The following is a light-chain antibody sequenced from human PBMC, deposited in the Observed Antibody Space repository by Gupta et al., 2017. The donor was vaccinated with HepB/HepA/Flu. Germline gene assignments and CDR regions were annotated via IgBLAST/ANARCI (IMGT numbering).Light chain of an antibody. CDR1: ASNIGAASD. CDR2: GNT. J-gene: IGLJ2*01. V-gene: IGLV1-40*01. Sequence: QSVLTQPPSVSGAPGQRVTISCTGGASNIGAASDVHWYQQRPGTAPKLLIFGNTNRTSGVPDRVSGSKSGTSASLAITGLQVKDEADYYCQSYDRDLSGVVFGGGTKLTVL. CDR3: QSYDRDLSGVV.